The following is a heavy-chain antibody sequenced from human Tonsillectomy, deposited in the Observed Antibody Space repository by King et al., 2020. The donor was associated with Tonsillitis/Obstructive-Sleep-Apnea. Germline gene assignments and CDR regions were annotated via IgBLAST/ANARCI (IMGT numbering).Heavy chain of an antibody. D-gene: IGHD2/OR15-2a*01. V-gene: IGHV3-9*01. J-gene: IGHJ6*03. CDR1: GFTFDDYA. Sequence: VQLVESGGGLVQPGRSLRLSCAASGFTFDDYAMHWVRQAPGKGLEWVSGISWNSGSIGYGDSVKGRFTISRDNAKNALYLQMNSLRAEDTALYYCEKDGQSRVLYYMDVWGKGTTVTVSS. CDR3: EKDGQSRVLYYMDV. CDR2: ISWNSGSI.